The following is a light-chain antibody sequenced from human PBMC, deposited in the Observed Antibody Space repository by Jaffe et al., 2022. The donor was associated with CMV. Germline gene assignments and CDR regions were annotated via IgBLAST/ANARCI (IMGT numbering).Light chain of an antibody. CDR2: DVS. V-gene: IGLV2-14*03. Sequence: QSALTQPASVSGSPGQSITISCTGTSSDVGGYNYVSWYQQHPGKAPKLIIYDVSDRPSGVSNRFSGSKSGSTASLTISGLQSEDEADYYCSSYTSSNTWVFGGGTKLTVL. CDR1: SSDVGGYNY. CDR3: SSYTSSNTWV. J-gene: IGLJ3*02.